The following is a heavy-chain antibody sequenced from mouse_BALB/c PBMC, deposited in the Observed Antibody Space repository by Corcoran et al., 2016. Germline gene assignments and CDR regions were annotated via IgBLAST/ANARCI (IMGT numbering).Heavy chain of an antibody. J-gene: IGHJ1*01. CDR1: GYTFTNYG. D-gene: IGHD3-3*01. Sequence: IQLVQSGPELKKPGETVKISCKASGYTFTNYGMNWVKQAPGKGLKWMGWINTYTGEPTYADDFKGRFAFSLETSASTAYLQINNLKNEDTATYFCARRAGHWYCDVWGAGTTVTVSS. V-gene: IGHV9-3-1*01. CDR3: ARRAGHWYCDV. CDR2: INTYTGEP.